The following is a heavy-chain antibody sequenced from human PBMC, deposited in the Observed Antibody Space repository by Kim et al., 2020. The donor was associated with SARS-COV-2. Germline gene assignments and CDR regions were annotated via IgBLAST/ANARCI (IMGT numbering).Heavy chain of an antibody. J-gene: IGHJ5*02. CDR2: IKQDGSEK. Sequence: GGSLRLSCAASGFTFSSYWMSWVRQAPGKGLEWVANIKQDGSEKYYVDSVKGRFTISRDNAKNSLYLQMNSLRAEDTAVYYCARDLQTASMGATHWFDPWGQGTLVTVSS. CDR1: GFTFSSYW. D-gene: IGHD1-26*01. CDR3: ARDLQTASMGATHWFDP. V-gene: IGHV3-7*03.